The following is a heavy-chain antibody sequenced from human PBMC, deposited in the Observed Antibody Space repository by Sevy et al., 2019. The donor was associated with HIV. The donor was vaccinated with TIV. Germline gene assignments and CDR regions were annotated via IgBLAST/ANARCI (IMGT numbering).Heavy chain of an antibody. V-gene: IGHV1-69*13. CDR1: GGTFSSYA. Sequence: ASVKVSCKASGGTFSSYAISWVRQAPGQGLEWMGGIIPIFGTANYAQKFQGRVTITADESTSTAYMELSSLRSEDTAVYYCARGYCSSTSCYKDVGYYYYMDVWGKGTTVTVSS. D-gene: IGHD2-2*02. J-gene: IGHJ6*03. CDR3: ARGYCSSTSCYKDVGYYYYMDV. CDR2: IIPIFGTA.